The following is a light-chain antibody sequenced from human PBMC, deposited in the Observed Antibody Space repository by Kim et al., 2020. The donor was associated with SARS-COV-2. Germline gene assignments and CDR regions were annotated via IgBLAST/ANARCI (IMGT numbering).Light chain of an antibody. Sequence: GQSVPISSTGTGSDVGGYNYVSWYQQHPGKAPKLMIYEVSKRPSGVPDRFSGSKSGNTASLTVSGLQAEDEADYYCSSYAGSNNLVFGGGTQLTVL. J-gene: IGLJ7*01. CDR1: GSDVGGYNY. CDR3: SSYAGSNNLV. V-gene: IGLV2-8*01. CDR2: EVS.